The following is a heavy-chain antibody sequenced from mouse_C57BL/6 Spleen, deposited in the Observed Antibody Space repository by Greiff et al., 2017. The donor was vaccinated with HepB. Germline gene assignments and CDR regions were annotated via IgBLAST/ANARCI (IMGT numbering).Heavy chain of an antibody. V-gene: IGHV10-3*01. D-gene: IGHD2-5*01. CDR3: VREGYSNYFPWFAY. CDR1: GFTFNTYA. CDR2: IRSKSSNYAT. Sequence: EVQVVESGGGLVQPKGSLKLSCAASGFTFNTYAMHWVRQAPGKGLEWVARIRSKSSNYATYYADSVKDRFTISRDDSQSMLYLQMNNLKTEDTAMYYCVREGYSNYFPWFAYWGQGTLVTVSA. J-gene: IGHJ3*01.